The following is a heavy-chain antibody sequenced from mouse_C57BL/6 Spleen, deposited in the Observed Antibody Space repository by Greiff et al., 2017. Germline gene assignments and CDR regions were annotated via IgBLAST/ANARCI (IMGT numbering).Heavy chain of an antibody. CDR1: GYTFTSYW. CDR3: ARPPRYYGSSPWYFDV. J-gene: IGHJ1*03. V-gene: IGHV1-69*01. CDR2: IDPSDSYT. D-gene: IGHD1-1*01. Sequence: VQLQQPGAELVMPGASVKLSCKASGYTFTSYWMHWVQQRPGQGLEWIGEIDPSDSYTNYNQKFKGKSTLTVDKSSSTAYMQLSSLTSEDSAVYYCARPPRYYGSSPWYFDVWGTGTTVTVSS.